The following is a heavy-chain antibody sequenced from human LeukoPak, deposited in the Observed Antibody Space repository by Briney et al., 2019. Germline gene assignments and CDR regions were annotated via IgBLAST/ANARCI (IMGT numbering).Heavy chain of an antibody. D-gene: IGHD3-3*01. CDR3: AAETGGSGYG. CDR2: IIPIFGTA. CDR1: GYTFTSYV. J-gene: IGHJ4*02. V-gene: IGHV1-69*05. Sequence: ASVKVSCKASGYTFTSYVISWVRQAPGQGLEWMGGIIPIFGTANYAQKFQGRVTITTDESTSTAYMELSSLRSEDTAVYYCAAETGGSGYGWGQGTLVTVSS.